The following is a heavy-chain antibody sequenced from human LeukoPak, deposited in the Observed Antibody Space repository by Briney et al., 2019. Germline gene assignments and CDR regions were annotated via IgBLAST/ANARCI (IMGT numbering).Heavy chain of an antibody. V-gene: IGHV3-30*02. CDR1: GFTFSSYA. D-gene: IGHD3-10*01. Sequence: GGSLRLSCAASGFTFSSYAMSWVRQAPGKGLEWVAFIRYDGSNKYYADSVKGRFTISRDNSKNTLYLQMNSLRAEDTAVYYCAKDLTGVVNYWGQGTLVTVSS. CDR2: IRYDGSNK. J-gene: IGHJ4*02. CDR3: AKDLTGVVNY.